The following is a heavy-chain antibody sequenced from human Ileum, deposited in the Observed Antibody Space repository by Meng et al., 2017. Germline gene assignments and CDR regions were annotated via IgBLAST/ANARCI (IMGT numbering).Heavy chain of an antibody. CDR3: AVGPASEWFFDS. Sequence: QVPLQQWGPGLLKPSETLSRTCAVDGGSSSGDYWSWLRQTPGKGLEWIGEINRGGATNYSPSLRSRATISIDTSKNQFSLNLTSVTAADTAVYYCAVGPASEWFFDSWGQGSLVTVSS. CDR1: GGSSSGDY. CDR2: INRGGAT. D-gene: IGHD3-3*01. V-gene: IGHV4-34*01. J-gene: IGHJ4*02.